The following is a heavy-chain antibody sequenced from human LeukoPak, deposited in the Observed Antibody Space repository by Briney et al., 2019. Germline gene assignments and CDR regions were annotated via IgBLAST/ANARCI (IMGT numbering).Heavy chain of an antibody. CDR1: GGSISSNNYY. CDR2: IYYTAST. V-gene: IGHV4-39*01. Sequence: SETLSLTCTVSGGSISSNNYYWGRIRQPPGKGLEWIGSIYYTASTYYNPSLKSRVTISVDTSKNQFSLKLSSVTAADTAVYYCARPRGATTIDYWGQGTLVTVSS. CDR3: ARPRGATTIDY. D-gene: IGHD5-12*01. J-gene: IGHJ4*02.